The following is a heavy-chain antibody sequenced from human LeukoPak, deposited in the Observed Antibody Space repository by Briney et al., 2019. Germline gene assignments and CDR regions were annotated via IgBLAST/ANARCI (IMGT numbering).Heavy chain of an antibody. CDR1: GGSFSGYY. Sequence: PSETLSLTCAVYGGSFSGYYWSWIRQPPGKGLEWIGEISHSGSTNYNPSLKSRVTISVDTSKNQFSLKLSSVTAADTAVYYCARDHPALYYDYVWGSYRSHFDYWGQGTLVTVSS. CDR3: ARDHPALYYDYVWGSYRSHFDY. V-gene: IGHV4-34*01. CDR2: ISHSGST. J-gene: IGHJ4*02. D-gene: IGHD3-16*02.